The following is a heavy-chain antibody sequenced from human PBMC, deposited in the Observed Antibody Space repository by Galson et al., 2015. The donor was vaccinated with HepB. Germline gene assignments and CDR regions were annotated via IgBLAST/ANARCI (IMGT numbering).Heavy chain of an antibody. CDR2: IYSGGST. J-gene: IGHJ4*02. CDR1: GFTVSSNY. D-gene: IGHD1-26*01. Sequence: SLRLSCAASGFTVSSNYMSWVRQAPGKGLEWVSVIYSGGSTYYADSVKGRFTISRHNSKNTLYLQMNSLRAEDTAVYYCARERYSGSYTYFDYWGQGTLVTVSS. CDR3: ARERYSGSYTYFDY. V-gene: IGHV3-53*04.